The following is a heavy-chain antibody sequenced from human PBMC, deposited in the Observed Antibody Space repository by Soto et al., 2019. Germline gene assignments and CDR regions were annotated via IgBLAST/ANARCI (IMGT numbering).Heavy chain of an antibody. V-gene: IGHV3-7*01. CDR1: GFTFSSYW. J-gene: IGHJ4*02. Sequence: GGSLRLSCAASGFTFSSYWMSWVRQAPGKGLEWVANIKQDGSEKYYVDSVKGRFTISRDNAKNSLYLQMNSLRAEDTAVYYCARSYSSSWGDFDYWGQGTLVTVSS. D-gene: IGHD6-13*01. CDR2: IKQDGSEK. CDR3: ARSYSSSWGDFDY.